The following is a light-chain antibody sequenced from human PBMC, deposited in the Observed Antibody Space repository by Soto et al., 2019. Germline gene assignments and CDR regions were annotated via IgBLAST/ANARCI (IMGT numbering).Light chain of an antibody. CDR2: GAS. Sequence: DIQMTQSPSSLSASVVDRVTITCRASQDITNYLAWYLQKPGKAPKLLIYGASTLQSGVPSRFSGSGSGTEFTLTVSSLQPEDFATYYCQQLNAYPHSFGGGTKVDIK. V-gene: IGKV1-9*01. CDR1: QDITNY. J-gene: IGKJ4*01. CDR3: QQLNAYPHS.